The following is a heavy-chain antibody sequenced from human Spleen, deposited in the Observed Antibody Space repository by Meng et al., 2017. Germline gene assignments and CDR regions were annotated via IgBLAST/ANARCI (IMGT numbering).Heavy chain of an antibody. CDR2: IDSAVNS. D-gene: IGHD1-1*01. V-gene: IGHV3-23*01. CDR3: AKGGISTTGLDY. CDR1: GFTFSSYP. Sequence: GESLKISCAASGFTFSSYPMTWVRQAPGKGLEWVSSIDSAVNSYYTYYADSVKGRFTISRDTSRNTLYLQMNSLRADDTAVYYCAKGGISTTGLDYWGQGTLVTVSS. J-gene: IGHJ4*02.